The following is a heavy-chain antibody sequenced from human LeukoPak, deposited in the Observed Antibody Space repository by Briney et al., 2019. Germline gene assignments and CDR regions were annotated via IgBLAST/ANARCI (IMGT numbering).Heavy chain of an antibody. CDR2: INSDGSST. CDR3: ARDRYSSGWYDY. V-gene: IGHV3-74*01. J-gene: IGHJ4*02. CDR1: GFTFSSYW. Sequence: GGSLRLSCAASGFTFSSYWMHCVRQAPGKGLVWVSRINSDGSSTSYADSVKGRFTISRDNAKNTLYLQMNSLRAEDTAVYYCARDRYSSGWYDYWGQGTLVTVSS. D-gene: IGHD6-19*01.